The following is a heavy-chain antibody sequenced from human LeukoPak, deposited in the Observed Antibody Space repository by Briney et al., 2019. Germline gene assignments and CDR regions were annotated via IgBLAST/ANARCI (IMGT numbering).Heavy chain of an antibody. CDR3: TRAITYFYGSVTYDWFAS. CDR1: GFTFSSYW. J-gene: IGHJ5*01. Sequence: HPGGSLRLSCAASGFTFSSYWMHWVRQTPGKGLMWVARIKSDGSTIYADSVQGRFTISRDNAKNMVYLQMNSLRDDDTAIYYCTRAITYFYGSVTYDWFASWGQGTRVTVSS. D-gene: IGHD3-10*01. CDR2: IKSDGST. V-gene: IGHV3-74*01.